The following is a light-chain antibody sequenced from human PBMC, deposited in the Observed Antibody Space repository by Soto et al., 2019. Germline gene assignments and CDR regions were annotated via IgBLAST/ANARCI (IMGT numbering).Light chain of an antibody. CDR2: DAS. V-gene: IGKV1-33*01. CDR1: QDISNY. J-gene: IGKJ4*01. CDR3: QQYDNLPRGT. Sequence: DIQMTQSPSSPSASVGDRVTITCQASQDISNYLNWYQQKPGKAPKLLIYDASNLETGVPSRFSGSGSGTDFTFTISSLQPEDIATYYCQQYDNLPRGTFGGGTKVEIK.